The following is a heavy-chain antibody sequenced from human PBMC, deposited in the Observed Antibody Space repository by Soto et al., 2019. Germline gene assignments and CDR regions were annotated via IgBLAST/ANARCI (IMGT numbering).Heavy chain of an antibody. CDR1: GGSISSSSYY. Sequence: SETLSLTCTVSGGSISSSSYYWVWIRQPPGKGLEWIGSIYYSGSTYYNPSLKSRVTISVDTSKNQFSLKLSSVTAADTAVYYCARHPTDYYGSGSYIPGWFDPWGQGTLVTVSS. CDR3: ARHPTDYYGSGSYIPGWFDP. CDR2: IYYSGST. D-gene: IGHD3-10*01. J-gene: IGHJ5*02. V-gene: IGHV4-39*01.